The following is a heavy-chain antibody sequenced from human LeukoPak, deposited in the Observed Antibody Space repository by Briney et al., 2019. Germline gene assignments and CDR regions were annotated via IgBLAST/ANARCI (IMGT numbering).Heavy chain of an antibody. CDR3: ARDIELSC. CDR1: GFTFSDSA. D-gene: IGHD1-26*01. V-gene: IGHV3-23*01. Sequence: GGSLRLSCEASGFTFSDSAMSWVRQASGRGLKWVSLISASGGNSYYADSVKGRFTVSRDSSKNTLHLQMNSLRAEDTAVYYCARDIELSCWGQGTLVTVSS. J-gene: IGHJ4*02. CDR2: ISASGGNS.